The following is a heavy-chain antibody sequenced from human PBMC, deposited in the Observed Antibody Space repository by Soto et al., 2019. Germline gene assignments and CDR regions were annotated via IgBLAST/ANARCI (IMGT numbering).Heavy chain of an antibody. D-gene: IGHD2-2*01. V-gene: IGHV1-69*08. CDR3: ARDCSSTSCYAPTPFYYYGMDV. Sequence: QVQLVQSGAEVKKPGSSVQVSCKASGGTFSSYTISWVRQAPGQGLEWMGRIIPILGIANYAQKFQGRVTITADKSTSTAYMELSSLRSEDTAVYYCARDCSSTSCYAPTPFYYYGMDVWGQGTTVTVSS. CDR1: GGTFSSYT. J-gene: IGHJ6*02. CDR2: IIPILGIA.